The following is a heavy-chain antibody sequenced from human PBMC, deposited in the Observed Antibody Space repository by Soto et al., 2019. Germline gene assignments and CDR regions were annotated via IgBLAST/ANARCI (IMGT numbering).Heavy chain of an antibody. CDR1: GYTFTAYW. D-gene: IGHD6-13*01. J-gene: IGHJ4*02. CDR3: VRHPPGDGIWYDY. Sequence: GESLKIPCKGSGYTFTAYWITWVRQMPGKGLEWMGRIDPIDSYTYYSPSFQGHVTISVDKSISTAYLQWSSLKASDTAMYYCVRHPPGDGIWYDYWGQGSLVTVSS. V-gene: IGHV5-10-1*01. CDR2: IDPIDSYT.